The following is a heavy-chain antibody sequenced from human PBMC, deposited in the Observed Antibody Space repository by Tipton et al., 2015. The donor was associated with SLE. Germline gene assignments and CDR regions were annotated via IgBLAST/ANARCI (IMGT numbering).Heavy chain of an antibody. V-gene: IGHV4-61*09. CDR3: ARGGRDGYERGYFQH. CDR1: GGSISSGCYY. D-gene: IGHD5-24*01. CDR2: IYTSGST. J-gene: IGHJ1*01. Sequence: TLSLTCTVSGGSISSGCYYWSWIRQPAGKGLEWLGHIYTSGSTNYNPSLKSRVPISVDTSKNQFSLKLSSVTAADTAVYYCARGGRDGYERGYFQHWGQGTLVIVSS.